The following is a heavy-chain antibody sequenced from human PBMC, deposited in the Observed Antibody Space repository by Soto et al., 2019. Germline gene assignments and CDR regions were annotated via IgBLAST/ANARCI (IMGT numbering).Heavy chain of an antibody. V-gene: IGHV5-51*01. CDR3: ARQAAIAAARFDAFDI. J-gene: IGHJ3*02. CDR2: IYPGDSDT. CDR1: GYSFTSYW. D-gene: IGHD6-13*01. Sequence: GESLKISCKGSGYSFTSYWIGWVRQMPGKGLEWMGIIYPGDSDTRYSPSFQGQVTISADKSISTAYLQWSSLKASDTAMYYCARQAAIAAARFDAFDIWGQGTMVTVSS.